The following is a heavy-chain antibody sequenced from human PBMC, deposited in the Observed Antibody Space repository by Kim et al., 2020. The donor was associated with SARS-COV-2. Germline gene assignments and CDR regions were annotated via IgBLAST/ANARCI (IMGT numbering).Heavy chain of an antibody. D-gene: IGHD3-10*01. V-gene: IGHV4-34*01. CDR3: ARRRYYYGPGFYYGMDV. Sequence: SETLSLTCAVYGGSFSGYYWSWIRQPPGKGLEWIGEINHSGSTNYNPSLKSRVTISVDTSKNQFSLKLSSVTAADTAVYYCARRRYYYGPGFYYGMDV. J-gene: IGHJ6*01. CDR1: GGSFSGYY. CDR2: INHSGST.